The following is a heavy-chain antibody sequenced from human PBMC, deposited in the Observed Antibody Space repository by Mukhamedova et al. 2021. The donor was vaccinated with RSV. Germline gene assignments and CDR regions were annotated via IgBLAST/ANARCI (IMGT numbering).Heavy chain of an antibody. V-gene: IGHV3-23*01. J-gene: IGHJ4*02. Sequence: GPGEGLEWISTISANTDDSHDEESVKGRFTISRDKSKDILYLHMSTLRDEDTAVYYCARSVGFFDYWGQGALVTVSS. D-gene: IGHD2-2*03. CDR3: ARSVGFFDY. CDR2: ISANTDDS.